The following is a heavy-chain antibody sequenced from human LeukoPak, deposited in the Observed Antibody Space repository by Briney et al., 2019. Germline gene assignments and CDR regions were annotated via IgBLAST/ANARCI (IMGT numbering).Heavy chain of an antibody. D-gene: IGHD5-12*01. V-gene: IGHV3-30*04. CDR1: GFTFSNFA. CDR3: TRDDVLSGYVPYYYAMDV. Sequence: GGSLRLSCVASGFTFSNFALHWVRQAPGKGLEWVAVISSDGSNKFYADSVKGRFTISRDNPVDTVFLQMNSLRADDTAVYYCTRDDVLSGYVPYYYAMDVWGQGTLVTVSS. CDR2: ISSDGSNK. J-gene: IGHJ6*02.